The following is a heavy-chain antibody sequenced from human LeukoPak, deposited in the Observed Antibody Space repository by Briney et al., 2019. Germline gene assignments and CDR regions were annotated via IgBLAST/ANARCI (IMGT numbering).Heavy chain of an antibody. CDR1: GFTFSSYA. V-gene: IGHV3-23*01. Sequence: RGSLRLSCAASGFTFSSYAMSWVRQAPGKGLEWVSGISGSGGSTNYADSVKGRFTIARDNSKNTLYLQMNSLGAEDTAVYYCAKVAPYGNYLFHYWGQGTRVTVSS. CDR3: AKVAPYGNYLFHY. D-gene: IGHD1-7*01. J-gene: IGHJ4*02. CDR2: ISGSGGST.